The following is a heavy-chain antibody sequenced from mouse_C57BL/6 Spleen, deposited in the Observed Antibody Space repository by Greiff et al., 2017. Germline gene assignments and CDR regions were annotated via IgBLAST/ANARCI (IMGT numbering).Heavy chain of an antibody. V-gene: IGHV7-3*01. CDR3: ARYGDYFDY. J-gene: IGHJ2*01. Sequence: EVQRVESGGGLVQPGGSLSLSCAASGFTFTDYYMSWVRQPPGKALEWLGFIRNKANGYTTEYSASVRGRFTISRDKSQSILYLQMNALRAEDSATYYCARYGDYFDYWGQGTTLTVSS. CDR1: GFTFTDYY. CDR2: IRNKANGYTT.